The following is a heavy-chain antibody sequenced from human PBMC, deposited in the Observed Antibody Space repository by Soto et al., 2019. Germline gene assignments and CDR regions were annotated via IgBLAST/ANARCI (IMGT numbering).Heavy chain of an antibody. J-gene: IGHJ4*02. Sequence: EVQLLESGGGLVQPGGSLRLSCAASGFTFSSYAMSWVRQAPGKGLEWVSAISGSGGSTYYADSVKGRFTISRDNSENTLYLQMNSLRAEDTAVYYCAKDRVIVVVTAPHGAYWGQGTLVTVSS. CDR3: AKDRVIVVVTAPHGAY. D-gene: IGHD2-21*02. CDR2: ISGSGGST. CDR1: GFTFSSYA. V-gene: IGHV3-23*01.